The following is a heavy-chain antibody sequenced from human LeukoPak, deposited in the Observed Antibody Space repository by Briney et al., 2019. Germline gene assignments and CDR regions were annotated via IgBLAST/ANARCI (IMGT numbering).Heavy chain of an antibody. D-gene: IGHD2-2*01. Sequence: SETLPLTCTVSGGSISSSSYYWGWIRQPPGKGLEWIGNICYSGSTYSNPSLKSRVTISVDTSKNQFSLRLSSVTAADTAVYYCARRGRSCSTSSCYSFDYWGQGTLVTVSS. CDR2: ICYSGST. CDR1: GGSISSSSYY. CDR3: ARRGRSCSTSSCYSFDY. V-gene: IGHV4-39*01. J-gene: IGHJ4*02.